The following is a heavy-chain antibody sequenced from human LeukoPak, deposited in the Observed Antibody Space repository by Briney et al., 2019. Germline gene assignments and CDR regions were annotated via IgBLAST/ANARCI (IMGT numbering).Heavy chain of an antibody. D-gene: IGHD2-21*02. CDR1: GFTLSSHS. V-gene: IGHV3-48*02. CDR2: ISTSSSKI. CDR3: ARSDCGGDCYLIDY. Sequence: GGSLRLSCAASGFTLSSHSMNWVRQAPRKGLEWVSYISTSSSKIYYADSVKGRFTISRDNAKNSLYLQMNSLRDEDTAVYYCARSDCGGDCYLIDYWGQGTLVTVSS. J-gene: IGHJ4*02.